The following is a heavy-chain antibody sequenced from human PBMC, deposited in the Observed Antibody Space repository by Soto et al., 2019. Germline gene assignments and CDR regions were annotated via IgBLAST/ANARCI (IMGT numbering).Heavy chain of an antibody. CDR2: IYYSGST. D-gene: IGHD3-22*01. CDR1: GGSISSYY. Sequence: PSETLSLTCTVSGGSISSYYWSWIRQPPGKGLEWIGYIYYSGSTNYNPSLKSRVTISVDTSKNQFSLKLSSVTAADTAVYYCASLTYYYDSSGYFPDGYYSMDVWGPGTTVTVSS. J-gene: IGHJ6*02. CDR3: ASLTYYYDSSGYFPDGYYSMDV. V-gene: IGHV4-59*01.